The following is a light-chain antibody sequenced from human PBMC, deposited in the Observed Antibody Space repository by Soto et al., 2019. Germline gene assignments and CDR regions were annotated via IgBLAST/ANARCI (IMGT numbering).Light chain of an antibody. V-gene: IGKV1-5*03. J-gene: IGKJ2*01. Sequence: DIQMTQSPSTLSASVGDRVTITCRASQTINSWFAWYQRKPGKAPTLLIYKASSLQSGVPSRFSGSGSGTEFTLTISNLQPDTVATYYCQQYNQWYTFGQGTKLEIK. CDR3: QQYNQWYT. CDR1: QTINSW. CDR2: KAS.